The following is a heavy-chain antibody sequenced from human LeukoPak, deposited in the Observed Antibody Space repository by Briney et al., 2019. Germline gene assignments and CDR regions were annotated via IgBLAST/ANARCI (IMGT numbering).Heavy chain of an antibody. CDR3: ARNWIGDSSGYAPFDY. J-gene: IGHJ4*02. CDR1: GYTFTSYY. D-gene: IGHD3-22*01. V-gene: IGHV1-46*01. CDR2: INPSGGST. Sequence: ASVKVSCKASGYTFTSYYMHWVRQAPGQGLDWMGIINPSGGSTSYAHKFQGRVTMTRDTSPSTVYMELSILRSEDTAVYYCARNWIGDSSGYAPFDYWGQGTLVTVSS.